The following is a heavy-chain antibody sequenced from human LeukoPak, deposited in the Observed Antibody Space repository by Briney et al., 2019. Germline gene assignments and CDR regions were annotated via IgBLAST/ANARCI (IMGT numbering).Heavy chain of an antibody. CDR1: GGSFSGYY. J-gene: IGHJ4*02. CDR3: ARSLVVVITTRGEFDY. Sequence: PSKTLSVTCAVYGGSFSGYYWSWIRQPPGKGLEWIGEINHSGSTNYNPSLKSRVTISVDTSKNQFSLKLSSVTAADTAVYYCARSLVVVITTRGEFDYWGQGTLVTVSS. D-gene: IGHD3-22*01. CDR2: INHSGST. V-gene: IGHV4-34*01.